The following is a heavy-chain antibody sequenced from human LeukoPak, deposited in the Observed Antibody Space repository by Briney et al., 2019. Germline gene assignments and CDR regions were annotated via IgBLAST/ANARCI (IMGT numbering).Heavy chain of an antibody. CDR3: TRDRHGMAV. Sequence: GGSLRLSCAASGFTLSDYDMHWVRRGTGKGLEWVSAIGAAGDTYYQGSVKGRFTISRDEAKDFLYLQMNSLRVEDTAVYYCTRDRHGMAVWGQGTTVTVSS. CDR2: IGAAGDT. J-gene: IGHJ6*02. CDR1: GFTLSDYD. V-gene: IGHV3-13*01.